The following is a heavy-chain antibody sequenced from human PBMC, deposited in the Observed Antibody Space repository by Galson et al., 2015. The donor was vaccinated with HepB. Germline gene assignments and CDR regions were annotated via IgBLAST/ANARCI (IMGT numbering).Heavy chain of an antibody. CDR1: GYSFTSYW. CDR2: IDPSDAYT. Sequence: QSGAEVKKPGESLRISCKGSGYSFTSYWISWVRQMPGKGLEWMGRIDPSDAYTNYSPSFQGHVTISADKSISTAYLQWSSLKASDTAMYYCARRGYWHFWSGYYRGDYYYYGMDVWGQGTTVTVTS. J-gene: IGHJ6*02. D-gene: IGHD3-3*02. CDR3: ARRGYWHFWSGYYRGDYYYYGMDV. V-gene: IGHV5-10-1*01.